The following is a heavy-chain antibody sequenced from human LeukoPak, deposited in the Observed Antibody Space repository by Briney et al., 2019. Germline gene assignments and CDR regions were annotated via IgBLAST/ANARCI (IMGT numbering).Heavy chain of an antibody. V-gene: IGHV3-72*01. J-gene: IGHJ4*02. CDR1: GFTFSDHY. CDR2: TRNKANSYTT. CDR3: TSLSGYSGYDPLYY. Sequence: PGGSLRLSCAASGFTFSDHYMDWVRQAPGKGLEGVGRTRNKANSYTTEYAASVKGRFTISTDDSKNSLYLQMNSLKTEDTAVYYCTSLSGYSGYDPLYYWGQGTLVTVSS. D-gene: IGHD5-12*01.